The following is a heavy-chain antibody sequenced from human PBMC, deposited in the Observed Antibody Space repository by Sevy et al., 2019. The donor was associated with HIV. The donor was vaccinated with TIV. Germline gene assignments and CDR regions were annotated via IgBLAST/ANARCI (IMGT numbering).Heavy chain of an antibody. V-gene: IGHV4-39*01. J-gene: IGHJ4*02. Sequence: SETLSLTCSVSDASISSPNYNWGWIRQPPGKGGEWIGSMYYSGRTYYSPSLKSRITISVDTSKNQFSLNQGSVTAADTAVYYWARQGTGTHIDYWGQGTLVTVSS. D-gene: IGHD1-7*01. CDR1: DASISSPNYN. CDR2: MYYSGRT. CDR3: ARQGTGTHIDY.